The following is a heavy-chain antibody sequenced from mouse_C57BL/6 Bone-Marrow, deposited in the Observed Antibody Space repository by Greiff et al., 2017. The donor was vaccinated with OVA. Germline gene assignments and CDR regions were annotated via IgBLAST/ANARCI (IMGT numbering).Heavy chain of an antibody. CDR2: IYPRSGNT. Sequence: QVQLQQSGAELVRPGASVKLSCKASGYTFTSYGISWVKQRTGQGLEWIGEIYPRSGNTYYTEKFKGKATLTVDKSSSTAYVELRSLTSEDSAVYFCARGGEVTTCAYWGRGTLVPVSA. CDR3: ARGGEVTTCAY. J-gene: IGHJ3*01. D-gene: IGHD2-2*01. CDR1: GYTFTSYG. V-gene: IGHV1-81*01.